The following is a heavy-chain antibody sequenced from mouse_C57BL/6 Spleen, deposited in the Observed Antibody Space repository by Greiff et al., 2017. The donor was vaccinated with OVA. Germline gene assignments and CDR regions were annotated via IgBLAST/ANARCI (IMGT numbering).Heavy chain of an antibody. V-gene: IGHV1-52*01. CDR2: IDPSDSET. CDR3: ARRDSSGRFAY. CDR1: GYTFTSYW. D-gene: IGHD3-2*02. J-gene: IGHJ3*01. Sequence: QVQLQQPGAELVRPGSSVKLSCKASGYTFTSYWMHWVKQRPIQGLEWIGNIDPSDSETHYNQRFKDKATLTVDKSSSTAYMQLSSLTSEDSAVYYCARRDSSGRFAYWGQGTLVTVSA.